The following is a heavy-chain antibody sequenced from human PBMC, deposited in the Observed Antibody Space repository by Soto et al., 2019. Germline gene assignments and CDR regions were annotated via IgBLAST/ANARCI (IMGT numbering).Heavy chain of an antibody. CDR2: ISYDGSNK. J-gene: IGHJ6*02. CDR1: GFTFSSYA. V-gene: IGHV3-30-3*01. D-gene: IGHD2-15*01. CDR3: ARGRQGGQVTYYGMDV. Sequence: GGSLRLSCAASGFTFSSYAMHWVRQAPGKGLEWVAVISYDGSNKYYADSVKGRFTISRDNSKNTLYLQMNSLRAEDTAVYYCARGRQGGQVTYYGMDVWGQGTTVTVSS.